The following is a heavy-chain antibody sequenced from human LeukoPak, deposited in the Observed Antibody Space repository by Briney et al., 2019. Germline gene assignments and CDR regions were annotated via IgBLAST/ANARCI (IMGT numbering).Heavy chain of an antibody. D-gene: IGHD5-18*01. J-gene: IGHJ6*03. CDR1: GYTFTSYG. V-gene: IGHV1-18*01. Sequence: ASVKVSCKASGYTFTSYGISWVRQAPGQGLEWMGWISAYNGNTNYAQKLQSRVTMTTDTSTSTAYMELRSLRSDDTAVYYCARRVSYGFVGHYYYYYMDVWGKGTTVTVSS. CDR2: ISAYNGNT. CDR3: ARRVSYGFVGHYYYYYMDV.